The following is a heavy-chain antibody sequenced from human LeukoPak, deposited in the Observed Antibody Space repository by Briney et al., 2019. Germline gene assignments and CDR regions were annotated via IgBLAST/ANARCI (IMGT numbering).Heavy chain of an antibody. CDR2: ISSSSSTI. V-gene: IGHV3-48*01. Sequence: PGGSLRLSCAASGFTFSSYSMNWVRQAPGKGLEWVSYISSSSSTIYYADSVKGRFTISRDNSKNTLYLQMNSLRAEDTAVYYCGKTPTDNDYALFFDYWGQGTLVTVSS. CDR1: GFTFSSYS. D-gene: IGHD4-17*01. J-gene: IGHJ4*02. CDR3: GKTPTDNDYALFFDY.